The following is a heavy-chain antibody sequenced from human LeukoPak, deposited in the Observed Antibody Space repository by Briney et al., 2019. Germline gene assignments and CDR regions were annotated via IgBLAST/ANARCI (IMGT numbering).Heavy chain of an antibody. Sequence: ASVKVSCKASGYTFTSYGISWVRQTPGQGLQWMGWISVHNGNTNYAQKLQGRVTLTTDTSTSTVYMELRSLTSDDTAVYYCARAETTLLLNYWGQGTLVTVSS. V-gene: IGHV1-18*01. CDR1: GYTFTSYG. D-gene: IGHD4-11*01. CDR2: ISVHNGNT. J-gene: IGHJ4*02. CDR3: ARAETTLLLNY.